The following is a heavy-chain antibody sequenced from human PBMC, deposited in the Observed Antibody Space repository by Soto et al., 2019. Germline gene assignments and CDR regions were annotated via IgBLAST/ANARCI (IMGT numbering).Heavy chain of an antibody. CDR2: ISGGGDST. J-gene: IGHJ5*02. V-gene: IGHV3-23*01. CDR3: ARGQDDYGDSDVWFDP. CDR1: GFSFSSYG. D-gene: IGHD4-17*01. Sequence: EEQLLESGGGLVQPGGSLRLSCAASGFSFSSYGMSWVRQAPGKGLEWVSGISGGGDSTYYADSVKGRFTISRDKAKNTLYLQMNSLGAEDTAVYYCARGQDDYGDSDVWFDPWGQGTLVSVSS.